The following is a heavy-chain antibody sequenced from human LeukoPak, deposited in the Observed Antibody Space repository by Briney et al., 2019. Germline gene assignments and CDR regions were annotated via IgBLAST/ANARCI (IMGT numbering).Heavy chain of an antibody. CDR1: GGSISSSSYY. CDR2: IYYSGST. D-gene: IGHD6-6*01. V-gene: IGHV4-39*01. Sequence: SETLSLTCTVSGGSISSSSYYWGWIRQPPGKGLEWIGRIYYSGSTYYNPSLKSRVTISVDTSKNQFSLKLSSVTAADTAVYYCASIIAARQWYFDYWGQGTLITVSS. CDR3: ASIIAARQWYFDY. J-gene: IGHJ4*02.